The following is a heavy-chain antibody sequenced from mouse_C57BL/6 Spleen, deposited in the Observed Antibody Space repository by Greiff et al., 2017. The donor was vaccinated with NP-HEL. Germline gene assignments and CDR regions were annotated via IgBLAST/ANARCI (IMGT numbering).Heavy chain of an antibody. Sequence: VQLQQPGAELVKPGASVKLSCKASGYTFTSYWMQWVKQRPGQGLEWIGEIDPSDSYTNYNQKFKGKATLTVDTSSSTAYMQLSSLTSEDSAVYYCARGEDYYGSSPPCYWYFDGWGTGTTVTVSS. CDR1: GYTFTSYW. D-gene: IGHD1-1*01. CDR2: IDPSDSYT. CDR3: ARGEDYYGSSPPCYWYFDG. J-gene: IGHJ1*03. V-gene: IGHV1-50*01.